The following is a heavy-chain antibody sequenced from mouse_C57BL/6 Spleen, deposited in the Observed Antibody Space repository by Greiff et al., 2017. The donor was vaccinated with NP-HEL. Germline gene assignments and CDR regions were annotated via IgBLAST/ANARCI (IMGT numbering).Heavy chain of an antibody. CDR1: GYTFTSYW. Sequence: VQLQQPGAELVRPGSSVKLSCKASGYTFTSYWMDWVKQRPGQGLEWIGNIYPSDSETHYNQKFKDKATLTVDKSSSTAYMQLSSLTSEDSAVYYCARPMGESGTDWYFDVWGTGTTVTVSS. D-gene: IGHD4-1*01. CDR3: ARPMGESGTDWYFDV. J-gene: IGHJ1*03. CDR2: IYPSDSET. V-gene: IGHV1-61*01.